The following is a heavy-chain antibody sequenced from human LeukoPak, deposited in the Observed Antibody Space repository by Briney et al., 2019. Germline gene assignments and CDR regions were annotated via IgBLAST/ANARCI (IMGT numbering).Heavy chain of an antibody. V-gene: IGHV4-4*07. Sequence: SETPSPTCTGPGGSLRSYYWGLIRQPARKGPEWIGRIYTSGSTTYNASLKSRVSMSVDTSKNQFSLKLSSVTAADTAVFYCARENSGSYREFDYWGQGTLVTVSS. CDR2: IYTSGST. CDR1: GGSLRSYY. J-gene: IGHJ4*02. CDR3: ARENSGSYREFDY. D-gene: IGHD1-26*01.